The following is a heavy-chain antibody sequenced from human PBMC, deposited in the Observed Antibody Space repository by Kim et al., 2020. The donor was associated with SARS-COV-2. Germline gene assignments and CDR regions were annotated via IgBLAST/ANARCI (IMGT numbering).Heavy chain of an antibody. CDR3: ARDGPFGVVPDY. D-gene: IGHD3-3*01. J-gene: IGHJ4*02. Sequence: SETLSLTCTVSGGSVSSGSYYWSWIRQPPGKGLEWIGYIYYSGSTNYNPSLKSRVTISVDTSKNQFSLKLSSVTAADTAVYYCARDGPFGVVPDYWGQGTLVTVSS. V-gene: IGHV4-61*01. CDR1: GGSVSSGSYY. CDR2: IYYSGST.